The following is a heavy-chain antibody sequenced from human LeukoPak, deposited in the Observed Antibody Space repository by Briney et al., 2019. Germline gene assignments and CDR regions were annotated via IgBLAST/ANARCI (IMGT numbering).Heavy chain of an antibody. D-gene: IGHD4-11*01. J-gene: IGHJ6*02. CDR2: MSYDGFNQ. CDR3: ARDWSSKFPYYYGMDV. Sequence: GGSLRLSCAASGFTFNSYAMHWIRQAAGKGLEWVAVMSYDGFNQYYADSVKGRYTISRDNSKNSLYLQMNSLRAEDTAVYYCARDWSSKFPYYYGMDVWGQGTTVTVSS. V-gene: IGHV3-30-3*01. CDR1: GFTFNSYA.